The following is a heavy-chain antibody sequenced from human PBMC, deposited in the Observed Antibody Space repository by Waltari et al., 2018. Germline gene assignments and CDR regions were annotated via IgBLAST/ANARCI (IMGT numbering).Heavy chain of an antibody. V-gene: IGHV3-23*04. CDR2: ITASGGST. J-gene: IGHJ4*02. D-gene: IGHD6-13*01. Sequence: EVQLVESGGGLVQPGGSLRLSCSASGFTFSSYAMSWVRQAPGKGLDGVSAITASGGSTYYADSVKGRFTISRDNSKNTLYLQMNSLRAEDTAVYYCAKGVYSSSWYYYFDYWGQGALVTVSS. CDR1: GFTFSSYA. CDR3: AKGVYSSSWYYYFDY.